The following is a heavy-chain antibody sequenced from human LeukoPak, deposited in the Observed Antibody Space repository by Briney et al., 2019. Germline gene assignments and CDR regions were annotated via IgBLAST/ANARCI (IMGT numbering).Heavy chain of an antibody. CDR1: GGSYRDYY. CDR2: INHSGST. CDR3: AKAPYLSTGS. Sequence: SETLSLICAVYGGSYRDYYWSWIRQPPGKGLEWIGEINHSGSTNYNPSLKSRVTISLDTSKNQFSLKLTSVTAADTAVYYCAKAPYLSTGSWGQGILVAVSS. J-gene: IGHJ3*01. V-gene: IGHV4-34*01. D-gene: IGHD3-22*01.